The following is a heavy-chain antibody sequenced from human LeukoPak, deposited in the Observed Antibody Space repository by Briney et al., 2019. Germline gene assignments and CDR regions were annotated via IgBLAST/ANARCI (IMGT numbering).Heavy chain of an antibody. CDR3: AKDQFYS. J-gene: IGHJ5*01. Sequence: PGGSLRLSCAASVFTFSRYGMHWVRQAPGKGLEWVAVISYDGSNKYYADSVKGRFTISRDNSKNTLYLQMNSLRAEDTAAYYCAKDQFYSCGQGTLVTVSS. V-gene: IGHV3-30*18. CDR2: ISYDGSNK. CDR1: VFTFSRYG.